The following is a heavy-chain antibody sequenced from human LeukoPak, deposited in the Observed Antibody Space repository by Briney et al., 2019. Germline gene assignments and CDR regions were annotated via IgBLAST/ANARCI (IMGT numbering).Heavy chain of an antibody. Sequence: KPGGSLRLSCTASGFTFSEYAMSCFRQAPGKGLEWVGFIRSKTYGGTTDYAASVKDRFTISRDDSKNTAYLQMNRLKTEDTAVYYCTRHKTPDSSRASPPYFDYWGQGTLVTVSS. V-gene: IGHV3-49*05. CDR1: GFTFSEYA. D-gene: IGHD3-22*01. CDR2: IRSKTYGGTT. J-gene: IGHJ4*02. CDR3: TRHKTPDSSRASPPYFDY.